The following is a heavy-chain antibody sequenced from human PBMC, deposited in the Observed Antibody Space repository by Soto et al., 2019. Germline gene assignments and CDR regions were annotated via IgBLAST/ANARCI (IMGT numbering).Heavy chain of an antibody. J-gene: IGHJ4*02. CDR3: AKAPHASDYAGRGFDF. CDR1: GFNFDSYA. Sequence: EVQLLESGGGLEQTGGSLRLSCAASGFNFDSYAMGWVRQAPGKGLEWVSAISSRGDRVYYADSVKGRSTISRDNSKNTLFLQMNSLRAEDTAVFYCAKAPHASDYAGRGFDFWGQGTLVTVS. CDR2: ISSRGDRV. V-gene: IGHV3-23*01. D-gene: IGHD5-12*01.